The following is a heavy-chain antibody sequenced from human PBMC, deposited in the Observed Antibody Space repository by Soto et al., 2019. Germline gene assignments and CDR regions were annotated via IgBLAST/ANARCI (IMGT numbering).Heavy chain of an antibody. CDR2: IYYSGST. Sequence: QVQLQESGPGLVKPSQTLSLTCTVSGGSISSGDYYWSWIRQPPGKGLEWIGYIYYSGSTYYNPSLKSRVTISVDTSTNQFSLKLRSVTAADTAVYYCARERPDGARLDPWGQGTLVTVSS. CDR3: ARERPDGARLDP. J-gene: IGHJ5*02. V-gene: IGHV4-30-4*01. D-gene: IGHD6-6*01. CDR1: GGSISSGDYY.